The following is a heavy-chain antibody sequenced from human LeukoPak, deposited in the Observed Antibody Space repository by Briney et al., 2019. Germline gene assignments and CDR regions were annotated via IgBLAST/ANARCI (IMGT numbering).Heavy chain of an antibody. D-gene: IGHD6-19*01. V-gene: IGHV3-20*04. CDR3: ARAPYSSGWYDY. J-gene: IGHJ4*02. CDR1: GFTFDDCG. Sequence: PGGSLRLSCAASGFTFDDCGMSWVRHAPGKGLEWVSGINWNGGSTGYADSVKGRFTISRDNAKNSLYLQMNSLRAEDTALYYCARAPYSSGWYDYWGQGTLVTVSS. CDR2: INWNGGST.